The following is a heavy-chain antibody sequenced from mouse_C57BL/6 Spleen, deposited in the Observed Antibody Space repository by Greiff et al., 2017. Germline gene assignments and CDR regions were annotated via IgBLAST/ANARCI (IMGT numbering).Heavy chain of an antibody. CDR3: ARGRYAMDY. V-gene: IGHV5-16*01. CDR1: GFTFSDYY. Sequence: EVMLVESEGGLVQPGSSMKLSCTASGFTFSDYYMAWVRQVPEKGLEWVANINYDGSSTYYLDSLKSRFIISRDNANNILYLQMSSLKSEDTATYYCARGRYAMDYWGQGTSVTVSS. J-gene: IGHJ4*01. CDR2: INYDGSST.